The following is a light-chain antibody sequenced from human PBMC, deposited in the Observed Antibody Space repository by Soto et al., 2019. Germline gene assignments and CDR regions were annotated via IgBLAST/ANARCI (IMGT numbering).Light chain of an antibody. CDR2: EAS. CDR1: QNIRTY. CDR3: QQSYSTLT. V-gene: IGKV1-39*01. J-gene: IGKJ3*01. Sequence: DIQVTQSPSSLSASVGDRVTITCRASQNIRTYLTWYQQKPGKAPKLLIYEASDLQSGVPSRFSGSGSGTDFSLTITSLQPEDFATYYCQQSYSTLTFGPGTKVDIK.